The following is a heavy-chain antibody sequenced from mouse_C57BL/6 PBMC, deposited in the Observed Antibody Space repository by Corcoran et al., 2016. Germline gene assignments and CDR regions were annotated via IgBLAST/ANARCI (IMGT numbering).Heavy chain of an antibody. D-gene: IGHD1-1*01. CDR2: IYPGSGNT. J-gene: IGHJ3*01. V-gene: IGHV1-76*01. CDR1: GYTFTDYY. Sequence: QVQLKQSGAELVRPGASVKLSCKASGYTFTDYYINWVKQRPGQGLEWIARIYPGSGNTYYNEKFKGKATLTAEKSSSTAYMQLSSLTSEDSAVYFCARDMITTGAYWGQGTLVTVSA. CDR3: ARDMITTGAY.